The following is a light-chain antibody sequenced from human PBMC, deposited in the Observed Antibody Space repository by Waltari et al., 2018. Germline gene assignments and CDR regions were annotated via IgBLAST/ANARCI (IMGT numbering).Light chain of an antibody. J-gene: IGLJ2*01. CDR1: SSNIGSNT. Sequence: QSVPTQPPSASGTPGQRVTISCSGSSSNIGSNTVNWYQQLPVTAPKLLIYSNNPRPAGFPDRFAGSKSGTSASLAISGLQSEDEADYYWAAWDDSLNAVVFGGGTKLTVL. V-gene: IGLV1-44*01. CDR3: AAWDDSLNAVV. CDR2: SNN.